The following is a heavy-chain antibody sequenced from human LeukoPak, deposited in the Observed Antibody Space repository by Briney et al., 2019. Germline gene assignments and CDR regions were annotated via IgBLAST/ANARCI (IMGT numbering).Heavy chain of an antibody. D-gene: IGHD3-22*01. CDR1: GYTFTSYG. CDR2: INTNTGNP. Sequence: GASVKVSCKASGYTFTSYGISWVRQAPGQGLEWLGWINTNTGNPTYAQGFTGRFVFSLDTSVSTAYLQISSLKAEDTAVYYCARDPDYDRIPDAFDIWGQGTMVTVSS. CDR3: ARDPDYDRIPDAFDI. V-gene: IGHV7-4-1*02. J-gene: IGHJ3*02.